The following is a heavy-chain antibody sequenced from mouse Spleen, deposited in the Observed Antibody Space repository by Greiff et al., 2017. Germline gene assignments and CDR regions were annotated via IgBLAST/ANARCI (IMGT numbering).Heavy chain of an antibody. Sequence: EVKLMESGGGLVQPGGSLSLSCAASGFTFTDYYMSWVRQPPGKALEWLGFIRNKANGYTTEYSASVKGRFTISRDNSQSILYLQMNALRAEDSATYYCARSSPYYYGSSYNWYFDVWGAGTTVTVSS. J-gene: IGHJ1*01. CDR3: ARSSPYYYGSSYNWYFDV. CDR1: GFTFTDYY. CDR2: IRNKANGYTT. D-gene: IGHD1-1*01. V-gene: IGHV7-3*01.